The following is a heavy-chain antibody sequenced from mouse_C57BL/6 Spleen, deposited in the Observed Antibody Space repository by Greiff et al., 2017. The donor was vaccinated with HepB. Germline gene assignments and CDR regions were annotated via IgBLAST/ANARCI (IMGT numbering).Heavy chain of an antibody. V-gene: IGHV14-4*01. Sequence: VQLQQSGAELVRPGASVKLSCTASGFNIKDDYMHWVKQRPEQGLEWIGWIDPENGDTEYASKFQGKATITADTSSTTAYLQLSSLTSEDTAVYYCTTGYDYDGVFAYWGQGTLVTVSA. D-gene: IGHD2-4*01. CDR2: IDPENGDT. J-gene: IGHJ3*01. CDR1: GFNIKDDY. CDR3: TTGYDYDGVFAY.